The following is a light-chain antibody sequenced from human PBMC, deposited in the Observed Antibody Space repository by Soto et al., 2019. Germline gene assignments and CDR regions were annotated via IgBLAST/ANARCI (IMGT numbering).Light chain of an antibody. CDR1: EGVSRS. V-gene: IGKV3-11*01. J-gene: IGKJ3*01. CDR2: DTC. Sequence: EIVLTQSPATLSLSPGERATLSCRDSEGVSRSLAWHQQNPGQSPRLFIYDTCNRAIGIPARFSGSGSGTDFTLTISSLEHEDFAVYYCQQRSNWLFGPGTKVDI. CDR3: QQRSNWL.